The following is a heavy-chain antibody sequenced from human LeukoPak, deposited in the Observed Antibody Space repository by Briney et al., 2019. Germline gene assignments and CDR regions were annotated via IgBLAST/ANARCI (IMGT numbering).Heavy chain of an antibody. CDR3: ARIGIYGDFGRYFDY. D-gene: IGHD4-17*01. CDR2: IKSDGSST. CDR1: GFTFSSYW. V-gene: IGHV3-74*03. Sequence: PGGSLRLSCAASGFTFSSYWMHWVRQGPGKGLVWVSRIKSDGSSTMYADSVKGRFTISRDDAKNSLYLQMNSLRAEDTALYYCARIGIYGDFGRYFDYWGQGTLVTVSS. J-gene: IGHJ4*02.